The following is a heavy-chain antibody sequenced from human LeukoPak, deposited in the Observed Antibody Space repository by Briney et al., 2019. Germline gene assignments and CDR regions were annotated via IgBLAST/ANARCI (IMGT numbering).Heavy chain of an antibody. V-gene: IGHV4-59*01. Sequence: SETLSLTCTVSVGSISSYYWSWIRQPPGKGLEWIGYIYYSGSTNYNPSLKSRVTISVDTSKNQFSLKLSSVTAADTAVYYCARGYTAMVTDYWGQGTLVTVSS. CDR1: VGSISSYY. CDR3: ARGYTAMVTDY. J-gene: IGHJ4*02. D-gene: IGHD5-18*01. CDR2: IYYSGST.